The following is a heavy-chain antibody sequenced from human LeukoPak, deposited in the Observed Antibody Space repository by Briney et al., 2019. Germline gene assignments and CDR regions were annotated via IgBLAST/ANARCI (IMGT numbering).Heavy chain of an antibody. V-gene: IGHV4-4*07. CDR2: IHTSGST. J-gene: IGHJ5*02. Sequence: PSETLSLTCTVSGDSISISCWSWIRQPAGKGLEWIGRIHTSGSTKYNPSLKKRVTMSVDTSKNQFSLKLSSVTAADTAVYYCARSGLTENPDLFWFDPWGQGTLVTVSS. CDR1: GDSISISC. CDR3: ARSGLTENPDLFWFDP. D-gene: IGHD1-14*01.